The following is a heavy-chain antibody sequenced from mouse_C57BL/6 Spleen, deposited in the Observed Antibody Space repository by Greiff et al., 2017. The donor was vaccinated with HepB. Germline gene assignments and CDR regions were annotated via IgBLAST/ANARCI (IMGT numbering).Heavy chain of an antibody. CDR3: ARDQRGYYDYDGYFDY. J-gene: IGHJ2*01. V-gene: IGHV5-4*01. CDR2: ISDGGSYT. D-gene: IGHD2-4*01. Sequence: EVKLMESGGGLVKPGGSLKLSCAASGFTFSSYAMSWVRQTPEKRLEWVATISDGGSYTYYPDNVKGRFTISRDNAKNNLYLQMSHLKSEDTAMYYCARDQRGYYDYDGYFDYWGQGTTLTVSS. CDR1: GFTFSSYA.